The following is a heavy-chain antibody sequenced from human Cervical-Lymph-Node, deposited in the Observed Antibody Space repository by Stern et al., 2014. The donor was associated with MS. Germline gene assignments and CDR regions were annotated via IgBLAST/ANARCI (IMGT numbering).Heavy chain of an antibody. CDR2: SYYSGST. CDR3: ARGSYSSSWIFDY. D-gene: IGHD6-13*01. Sequence: VKLEESGPGLVKPSETLSLTCTVSGGSISSYYWGWVRQPPGKGLEWVGYSYYSGSTNHNPSLKIRVTIAVDTSKNQFSLKLSSVTAADTAVYYCARGSYSSSWIFDYWGQGTLVTVSS. J-gene: IGHJ4*02. V-gene: IGHV4-59*01. CDR1: GGSISSYY.